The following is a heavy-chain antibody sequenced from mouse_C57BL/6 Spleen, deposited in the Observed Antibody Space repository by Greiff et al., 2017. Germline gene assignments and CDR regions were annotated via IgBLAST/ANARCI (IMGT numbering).Heavy chain of an antibody. V-gene: IGHV1-64*01. CDR2: IHPNSGST. CDR1: GYTFTSYW. Sequence: QVQLQQPGAELVKPGASVKLSCKASGYTFTSYWMHWVKQRPGQGLEWIGMIHPNSGSTNYNEKFKSKATLPVDKSSSTAYMQLSSLTSEDAAVYYCARGIYYYGSSYFDYWGQGTTLTVSS. CDR3: ARGIYYYGSSYFDY. D-gene: IGHD1-1*01. J-gene: IGHJ2*01.